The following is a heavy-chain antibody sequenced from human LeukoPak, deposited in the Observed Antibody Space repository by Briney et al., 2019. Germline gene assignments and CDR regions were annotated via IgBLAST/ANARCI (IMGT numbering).Heavy chain of an antibody. CDR1: GGSFSGYY. CDR3: ARGRNDYVWGSYRYSVYFDY. D-gene: IGHD3-16*02. V-gene: IGHV4-34*01. Sequence: PSETLSLTCAVYGGSFSGYYWSWIRQPPGKGLEWIGEINHSGSTNYNPSLKSRVTISVDTSKNQISLKLSSVTAADTAVYYCARGRNDYVWGSYRYSVYFDYWGQGTLVTVSS. J-gene: IGHJ4*02. CDR2: INHSGST.